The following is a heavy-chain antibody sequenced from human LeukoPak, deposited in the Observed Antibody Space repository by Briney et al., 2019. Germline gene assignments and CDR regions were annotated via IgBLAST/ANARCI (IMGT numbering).Heavy chain of an antibody. V-gene: IGHV4-39*01. CDR3: ARLGSRFDTNWFDP. CDR1: GGSISSSSYY. Sequence: TSETLSLTCTVSGGSISSSSYYWGWIRQPPGKGLEWIGSIYYSGSTYYNLSLKSRVTISVDTSKNQFSLKLSSVTAADTAVYYCARLGSRFDTNWFDPWGQGTLVTVSS. CDR2: IYYSGST. D-gene: IGHD1-1*01. J-gene: IGHJ5*02.